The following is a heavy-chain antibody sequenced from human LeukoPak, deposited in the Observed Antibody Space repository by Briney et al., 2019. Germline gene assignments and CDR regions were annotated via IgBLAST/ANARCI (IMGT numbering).Heavy chain of an antibody. V-gene: IGHV3-48*01. Sequence: PGGSLRLSCAASGFTFGSYSMNWVRQAPGKGLEWVSYIGSSNSTIDYADSVKGRFTISRDNSENTLYLQMKSLRAEDTAVYYCARGDGYNFFDYWGQGTLVTVSS. CDR3: ARGDGYNFFDY. J-gene: IGHJ4*02. CDR1: GFTFGSYS. D-gene: IGHD5-24*01. CDR2: IGSSNSTI.